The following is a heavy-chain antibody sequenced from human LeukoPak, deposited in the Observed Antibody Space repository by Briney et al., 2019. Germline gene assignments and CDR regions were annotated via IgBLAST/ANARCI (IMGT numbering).Heavy chain of an antibody. Sequence: GGSLRLSCAASGFTFSSYAMSGVRQPPGKGLEWVSAISGSGGSTYYADSVKGRFTISRDNSKNTLYLQMNSLRAEDTDVYYCAKDQAAVAAYYFDYWGQGTLVTVSS. CDR1: GFTFSSYA. CDR2: ISGSGGST. D-gene: IGHD6-19*01. J-gene: IGHJ4*02. V-gene: IGHV3-23*01. CDR3: AKDQAAVAAYYFDY.